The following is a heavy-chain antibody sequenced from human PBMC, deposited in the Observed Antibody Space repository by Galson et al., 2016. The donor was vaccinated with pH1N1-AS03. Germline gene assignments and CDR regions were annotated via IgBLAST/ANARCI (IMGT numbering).Heavy chain of an antibody. V-gene: IGHV3-33*01. CDR3: ARDRHYYDYIWGTYRYDWYFDL. Sequence: SLRLSCAASGFTVSSHGMHWVRQTPGKGLEWVAVIWHDGSEKYYADSVKGRFTISRDNSKNTLYLQMNSLRAEDTAVYYCARDRHYYDYIWGTYRYDWYFDLWGRGTLVTVSS. D-gene: IGHD3-16*02. J-gene: IGHJ2*01. CDR1: GFTVSSHG. CDR2: IWHDGSEK.